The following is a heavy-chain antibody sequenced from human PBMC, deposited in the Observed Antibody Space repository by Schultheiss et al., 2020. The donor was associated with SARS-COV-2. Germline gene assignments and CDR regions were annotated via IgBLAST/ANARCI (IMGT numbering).Heavy chain of an antibody. CDR2: INHSGST. Sequence: SGPTLVKPTETLTLTCTVSGFSLSNARMGVSWIRQPPGKGLEWIGEINHSGSTNYNPSLKSRVTISVDTSKNQFSLKLSSVTAADTAVYYCARSDVDTAMGTGEGAFDIWGQGTMVTVSS. V-gene: IGHV4-4*02. J-gene: IGHJ3*02. CDR3: ARSDVDTAMGTGEGAFDI. CDR1: GFSLSNARMG. D-gene: IGHD5-18*01.